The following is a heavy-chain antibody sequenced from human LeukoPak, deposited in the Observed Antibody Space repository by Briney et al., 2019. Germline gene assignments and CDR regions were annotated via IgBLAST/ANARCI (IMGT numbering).Heavy chain of an antibody. Sequence: GGSLRLSCVASGFTFSNYWMHWVRQAPGKGLVWVSAISGSGGSTYYADSVKGRFTISRDNSKNTLYLQMNSLRAEDTAVYYCAKDRMIVVVGYFQHWGQGTLVTVSS. CDR2: ISGSGGST. J-gene: IGHJ1*01. D-gene: IGHD3-22*01. CDR1: GFTFSNYW. V-gene: IGHV3-23*01. CDR3: AKDRMIVVVGYFQH.